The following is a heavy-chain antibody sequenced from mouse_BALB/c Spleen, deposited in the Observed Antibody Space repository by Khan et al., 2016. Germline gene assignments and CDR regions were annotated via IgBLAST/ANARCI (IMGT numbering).Heavy chain of an antibody. CDR3: ARTYDSYAMDY. J-gene: IGHJ4*01. Sequence: EVELVESGGGLVQPGGSRKLSCAASGFTFSSFGMHWVRQAPEKGLEWVAYISSGSNTIYYVDTVKGRFAVSRDNPKNTLFLQMTSLRSEDTAMYHCARTYDSYAMDYWGQGTSVTVSS. CDR2: ISSGSNTI. V-gene: IGHV5-17*02. CDR1: GFTFSSFG.